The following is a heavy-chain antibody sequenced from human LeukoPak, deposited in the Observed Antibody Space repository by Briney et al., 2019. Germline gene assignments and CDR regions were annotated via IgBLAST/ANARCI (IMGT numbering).Heavy chain of an antibody. CDR1: GFTFSDYY. D-gene: IGHD1-26*01. J-gene: IGHJ6*03. CDR3: ARIRGSHYYYYYMDV. CDR2: ISSSGSTI. V-gene: IGHV3-11*01. Sequence: PGGSLRLSCAASGFTFSDYYMSWIRQAPGKGLEWVSYISSSGSTIYYADSVKGRFTISRDNAKNSLYLQMNSLRAEDTAVYYCARIRGSHYYYYYMDVWGKGTTVTVSS.